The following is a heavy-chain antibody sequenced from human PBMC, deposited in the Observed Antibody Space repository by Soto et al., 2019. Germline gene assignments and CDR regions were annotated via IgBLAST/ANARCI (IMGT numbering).Heavy chain of an antibody. D-gene: IGHD3-16*02. V-gene: IGHV3-30*18. CDR1: GFSFSSYG. J-gene: IGHJ4*02. CDR2: ISYDGSNN. CDR3: AKALGELSPESYDY. Sequence: QVQLVESGGGVVQPGRSLRLSCAASGFSFSSYGMHWVRQAPGKGLEWVAFISYDGSNNYYADCVKGRFTISRDSSKSTLYLQMNSLRPEDTAVYYCAKALGELSPESYDYWGKGTLVTVSS.